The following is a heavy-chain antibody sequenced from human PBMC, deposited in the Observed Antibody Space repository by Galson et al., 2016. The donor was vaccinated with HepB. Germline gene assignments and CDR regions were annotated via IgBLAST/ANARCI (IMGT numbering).Heavy chain of an antibody. V-gene: IGHV3-7*01. CDR2: INGDGCEK. D-gene: IGHD3-22*01. Sequence: ETLSLTCAVYGGSFSGYYWSWVRQAPGKGLGWVANINGDGCEKNYVDSVKGRFTISRDNAKSSLYLQMNSLRAADTAVYYCARVTRYDRSDYYRHFDCWGQGTLVTVSS. CDR1: GGSFSGYY. J-gene: IGHJ4*02. CDR3: ARVTRYDRSDYYRHFDC.